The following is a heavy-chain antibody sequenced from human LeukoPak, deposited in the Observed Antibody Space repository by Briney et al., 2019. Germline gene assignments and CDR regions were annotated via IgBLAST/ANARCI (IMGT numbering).Heavy chain of an antibody. CDR2: ISGSGGST. Sequence: GRSLRLSCAASGFTFSSYAMSWVRQAPGKGLEWVSAISGSGGSTYYADSVKGRFTISRDNSKNTLYLQMNSLRAEDTAVYYCAKHSSGWYGYYYGMDVWGQGTTVTVSS. CDR1: GFTFSSYA. D-gene: IGHD6-19*01. CDR3: AKHSSGWYGYYYGMDV. J-gene: IGHJ6*02. V-gene: IGHV3-23*01.